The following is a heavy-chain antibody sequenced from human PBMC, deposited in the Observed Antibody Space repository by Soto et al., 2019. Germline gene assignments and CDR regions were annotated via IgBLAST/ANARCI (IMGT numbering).Heavy chain of an antibody. CDR3: ARGVGIVGAEPNAFDI. V-gene: IGHV4-59*01. J-gene: IGHJ3*02. Sequence: LFVSCTVSGGSISSYYGSWIRQPPGKGLEWIGYIYYSGSTNYNPSLKSRVTISVDTSKNQFSLKLSSVTAADTAVYYCARGVGIVGAEPNAFDIWGQGTMVTVSS. CDR2: IYYSGST. D-gene: IGHD1-26*01. CDR1: GGSISSYY.